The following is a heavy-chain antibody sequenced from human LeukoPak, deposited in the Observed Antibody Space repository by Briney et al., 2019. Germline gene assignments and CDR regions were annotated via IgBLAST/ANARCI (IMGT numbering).Heavy chain of an antibody. Sequence: QPSETLSLTCTVSGGSISSSSYYWGWVRQAPGKGLEWVSGISGDAGRTYYADSVRGRFTIYRDNSKHTLYLQMNSLGAEDTAVYYCVQDWAWGAFAYWGQGTLVTVSS. D-gene: IGHD7-27*01. J-gene: IGHJ4*02. CDR1: GGSISSSSYY. CDR2: ISGDAGRT. CDR3: VQDWAWGAFAY. V-gene: IGHV3-23*01.